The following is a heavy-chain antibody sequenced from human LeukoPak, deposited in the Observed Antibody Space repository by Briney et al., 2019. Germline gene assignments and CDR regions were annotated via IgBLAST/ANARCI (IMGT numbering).Heavy chain of an antibody. J-gene: IGHJ4*02. Sequence: PSETLSLTCAVYGESFSGYYWTWIRQSPGKGLEWIGEINHSGSTNYNPSLKSRVTISVDTSKNQFSLKLNSVTAADMAIYYCARRVGQRTTVDYWGQGTQVTVPS. CDR3: ARRVGQRTTVDY. D-gene: IGHD4-11*01. V-gene: IGHV4-34*01. CDR2: INHSGST. CDR1: GESFSGYY.